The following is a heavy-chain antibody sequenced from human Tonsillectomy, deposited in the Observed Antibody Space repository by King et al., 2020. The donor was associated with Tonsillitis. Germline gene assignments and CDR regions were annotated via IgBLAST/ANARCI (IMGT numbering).Heavy chain of an antibody. V-gene: IGHV3-30-3*01. CDR1: GFTFSSYA. Sequence: VQLVESGGGVVQPGRSLRLSCAASGFTFSSYAMHWVRQAPGKGLEWVAVISYDGSNKYYADSVKGRFTLSRDNSKNTLYLQMNSLRAEDTAVYYCARAQITIPPSPGYYYYYGMDVWGQGTTVTVSS. CDR3: ARAQITIPPSPGYYYYYGMDV. D-gene: IGHD3-10*01. CDR2: ISYDGSNK. J-gene: IGHJ6*02.